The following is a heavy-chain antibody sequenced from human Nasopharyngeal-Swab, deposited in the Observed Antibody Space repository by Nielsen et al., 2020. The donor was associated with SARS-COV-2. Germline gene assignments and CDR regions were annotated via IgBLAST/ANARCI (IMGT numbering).Heavy chain of an antibody. V-gene: IGHV3-72*01. CDR3: ARDLSSIWTSGLGV. Sequence: GESLTISCAASGFTFSAHYMDWVRQAPGKGLEWVGRSRNKANSYTTEYAASVKGRFTISRDDSKNSLYLQMSSLRTEDTALYYCARDLSSIWTSGLGVWGQGTTVIVSS. J-gene: IGHJ6*02. CDR1: GFTFSAHY. CDR2: SRNKANSYTT. D-gene: IGHD6-13*01.